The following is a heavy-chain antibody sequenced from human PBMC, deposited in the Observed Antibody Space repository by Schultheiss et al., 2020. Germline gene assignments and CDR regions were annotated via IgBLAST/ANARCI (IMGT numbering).Heavy chain of an antibody. V-gene: IGHV4-31*03. CDR3: ARVRDPPYGDCNFDL. CDR2: IYYSRNT. Sequence: SETLSLTCTVSGGSISSGGYYWSWIRQHPGKGLEWIGYIYYSRNTYFNTSLKSRVTISVDTSKNQFSLKLSSVTAADTAVYYCARVRDPPYGDCNFDLWGRGTLVTVSS. CDR1: GGSISSGGYY. J-gene: IGHJ2*01. D-gene: IGHD4-17*01.